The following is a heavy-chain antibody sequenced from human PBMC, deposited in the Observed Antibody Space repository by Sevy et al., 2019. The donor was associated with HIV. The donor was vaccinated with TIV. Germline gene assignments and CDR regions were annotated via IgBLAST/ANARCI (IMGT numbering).Heavy chain of an antibody. CDR3: ARGGNTSGGLQRRGYFDY. CDR2: ISSSGSTI. CDR1: GFSFSDYY. V-gene: IGHV3-11*01. Sequence: GGSLRLSCAASGFSFSDYYMSWIRQAPGKGLEWISYISSSGSTIYYADSVKGRFTISRDNAKSSLYLQMNSLRAEVTAVYYCARGGNTSGGLQRRGYFDYWGQGTLVTVSS. D-gene: IGHD1-26*01. J-gene: IGHJ4*02.